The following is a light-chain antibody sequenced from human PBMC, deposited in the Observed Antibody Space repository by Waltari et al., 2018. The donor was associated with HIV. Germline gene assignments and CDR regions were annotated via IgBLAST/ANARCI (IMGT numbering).Light chain of an antibody. CDR2: GAS. CDR1: QTVSYTSNDKSY. J-gene: IGKJ4*01. V-gene: IGKV4-1*01. Sequence: VLTQSPEFLTVSPGERATINCTSSQTVSYTSNDKSYLAWYQQQPGQPPKLLVSGASSRHPGVPDRFSGSGSGTSFTLTIDNLQPEDVGIYYCQQYYTTPLFGGGTKVEI. CDR3: QQYYTTPL.